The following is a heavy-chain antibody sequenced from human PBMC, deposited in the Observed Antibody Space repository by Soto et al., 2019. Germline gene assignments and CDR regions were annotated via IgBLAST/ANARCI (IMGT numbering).Heavy chain of an antibody. V-gene: IGHV4-34*01. CDR2: INHSGST. D-gene: IGHD3-22*01. CDR3: GRGGPPMMVVVITHVWFDP. CDR1: GGSFSKYY. Sequence: PSETLSLTCAVYGGSFSKYYWSWIRQPPGKELEWIGEINHSGSTNYNPSLKSRVTISVDTSKKQFSLKLSSVTAADTAVYYCGRGGPPMMVVVITHVWFDPWGQGTLVTVSS. J-gene: IGHJ5*02.